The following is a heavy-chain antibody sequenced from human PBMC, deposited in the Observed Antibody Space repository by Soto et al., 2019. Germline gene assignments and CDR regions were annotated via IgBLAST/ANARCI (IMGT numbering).Heavy chain of an antibody. Sequence: QSGGSLRLSCAASGFTFSSYAMSWVRQAPGKGLEWVSAISGSGGSTYYADSVKGRFTISRDNSKNTLYLQMNSLRAEDTAVYYCANDPWRGIAAARYGMDVWGQGTTVTVSS. CDR3: ANDPWRGIAAARYGMDV. CDR2: ISGSGGST. CDR1: GFTFSSYA. J-gene: IGHJ6*02. D-gene: IGHD6-13*01. V-gene: IGHV3-23*01.